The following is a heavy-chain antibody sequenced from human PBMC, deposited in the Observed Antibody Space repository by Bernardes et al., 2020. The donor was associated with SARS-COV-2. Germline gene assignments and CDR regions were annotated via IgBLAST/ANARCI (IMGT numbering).Heavy chain of an antibody. D-gene: IGHD2-15*01. J-gene: IGHJ4*01. CDR1: GGSISDFY. V-gene: IGHV4-4*07. CDR3: AREQGSGDFDY. CDR2: VYGSGST. Sequence: SETLSLTCTVSGGSISDFYWSWIRQPAGKGLEWIGRVYGSGSTRYNPSLASRVTISEDTSKNQFSLKLSSLTAADTDVYYCAREQGSGDFDYWGQGTLVTVSS.